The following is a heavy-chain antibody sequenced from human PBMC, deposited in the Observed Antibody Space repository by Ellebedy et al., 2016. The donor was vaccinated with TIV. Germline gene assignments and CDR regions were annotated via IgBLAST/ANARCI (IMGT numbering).Heavy chain of an antibody. J-gene: IGHJ4*02. D-gene: IGHD6-19*01. Sequence: PGGSLRLSCAASGFTFSNYGMHWVRQAPGKGLEWVAVIWYDGSNKYYADSVKGRFTISRDNSKNTLNLQMNSLRAEDTAVYYCARGRGSGWYERDFDFWGQGTLVTVSS. CDR3: ARGRGSGWYERDFDF. CDR2: IWYDGSNK. CDR1: GFTFSNYG. V-gene: IGHV3-33*01.